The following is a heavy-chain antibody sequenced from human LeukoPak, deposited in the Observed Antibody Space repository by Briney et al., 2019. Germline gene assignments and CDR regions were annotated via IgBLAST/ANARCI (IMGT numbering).Heavy chain of an antibody. D-gene: IGHD6-19*01. Sequence: PGGSLRLSCAASGFTVSSNYMSWVRQAPGKGLEWVSVINSGGSTYYADSVKGRFTISRDNAKNTLHLQMNSLRAEDTAVYYCVRDLGIAVAPGYWGQGTLVTVSS. CDR2: INSGGST. V-gene: IGHV3-66*01. J-gene: IGHJ4*02. CDR3: VRDLGIAVAPGY. CDR1: GFTVSSNY.